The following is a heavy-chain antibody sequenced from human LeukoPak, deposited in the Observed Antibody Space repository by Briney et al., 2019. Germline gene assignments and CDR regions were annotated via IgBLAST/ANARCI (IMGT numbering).Heavy chain of an antibody. CDR3: VIRQSGGSYGH. V-gene: IGHV3-64D*06. J-gene: IGHJ4*02. CDR2: ISSNADST. D-gene: IGHD1-26*01. CDR1: GFTFSDAW. Sequence: GGSLRLSCAASGFTFSDAWMTWVRQAPGKGLEYVSAISSNADSTYYADSVKGRFTISRDNSKNTLSLQMNSLRTEDTAMYYCVIRQSGGSYGHWGQGTLVTVSS.